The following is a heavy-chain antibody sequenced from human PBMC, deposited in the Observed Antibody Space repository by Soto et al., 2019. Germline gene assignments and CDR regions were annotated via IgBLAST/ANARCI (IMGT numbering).Heavy chain of an antibody. CDR3: ARDDYGDYVGAFDI. CDR2: IYSGGST. CDR1: GFTVSSNY. Sequence: EVQLVESGGGLVQPGGSLRLSCAASGFTVSSNYMSWVRQAPGKGLEWVSVIYSGGSTYYADSVKGRFTISRHNSKNTRYLQMNSLRAEDTAVYYCARDDYGDYVGAFDIWGQGTMVTVSS. D-gene: IGHD4-17*01. V-gene: IGHV3-53*04. J-gene: IGHJ3*02.